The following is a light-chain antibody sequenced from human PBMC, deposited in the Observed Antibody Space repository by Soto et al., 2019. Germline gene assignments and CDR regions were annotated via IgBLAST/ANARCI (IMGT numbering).Light chain of an antibody. J-gene: IGLJ1*01. CDR2: DVS. V-gene: IGLV2-14*01. Sequence: QSVLTHPASVSGSPGQPITISCTGTSSDVGGYNYVSWYQQHPGKAPKLMIYDVSNRPSGVSNRFSGSKSGNTASLTISGLQAEDEADYYCSSYTSSNTSVFGTGPKAAVL. CDR1: SSDVGGYNY. CDR3: SSYTSSNTSV.